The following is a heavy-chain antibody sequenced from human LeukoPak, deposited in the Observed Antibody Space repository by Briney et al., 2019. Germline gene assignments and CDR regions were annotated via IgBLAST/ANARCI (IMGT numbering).Heavy chain of an antibody. J-gene: IGHJ4*02. CDR3: ARVPFGVVSRYFDY. V-gene: IGHV1-2*02. D-gene: IGHD3-3*01. CDR2: INPNSGGT. Sequence: ASVKVSCKASGYTFTGYYMHWVRQAPGQGLEGMGWINPNSGGTNYAQKFQGRVTMTRDTSISTAYMELSRLRSDDTAVYYCARVPFGVVSRYFDYWGQGTLVTVSS. CDR1: GYTFTGYY.